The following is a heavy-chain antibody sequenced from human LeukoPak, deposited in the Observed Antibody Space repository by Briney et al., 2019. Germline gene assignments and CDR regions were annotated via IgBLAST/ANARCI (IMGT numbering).Heavy chain of an antibody. V-gene: IGHV4-59*07. J-gene: IGHJ4*02. D-gene: IGHD1-1*01. Sequence: SDPLSLTCTVYGGSISIYYWSWIRPPPGKGLEWIGYMYCSGDFNYNPSLESRVTISVDTSKNQFSLRQSSVTAADTAMYYCARAWATGYFDYWGQGTLVTVSS. CDR2: MYCSGDF. CDR1: GGSISIYY. CDR3: ARAWATGYFDY.